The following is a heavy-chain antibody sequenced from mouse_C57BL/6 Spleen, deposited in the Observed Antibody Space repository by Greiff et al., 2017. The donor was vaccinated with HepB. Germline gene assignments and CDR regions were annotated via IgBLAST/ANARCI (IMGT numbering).Heavy chain of an antibody. CDR2: IDPSDSYT. CDR3: ARDGNYVRYFDY. Sequence: VQLQQPGAELVMPGASVKLSCKASGYTFTSYWMHWVKQRPGQGLEWIGEIDPSDSYTNYNQKFKGKSTLTVDKSSSTAYMQLSSLTSEDSAVYYCARDGNYVRYFDYWGQGTTLTVSS. V-gene: IGHV1-69*01. CDR1: GYTFTSYW. J-gene: IGHJ2*01. D-gene: IGHD2-1*01.